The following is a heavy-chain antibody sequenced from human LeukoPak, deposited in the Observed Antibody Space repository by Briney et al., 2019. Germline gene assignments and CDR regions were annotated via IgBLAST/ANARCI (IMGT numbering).Heavy chain of an antibody. CDR2: ISYDGSNK. J-gene: IGHJ4*02. CDR1: GFTFSSYG. V-gene: IGHV3-30*03. CDR3: ARSPDGFDY. Sequence: GGSLRLSCAASGFTFSSYGMHWVRQAPGKGLEWVAVISYDGSNKYYADSVKGRFTISRDNSKNSLYLQMNSLRAEDTAVYYCARSPDGFDYWGQGTLVTVSS.